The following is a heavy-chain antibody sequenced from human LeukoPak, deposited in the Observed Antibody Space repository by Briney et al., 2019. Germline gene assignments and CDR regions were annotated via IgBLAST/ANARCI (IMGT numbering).Heavy chain of an antibody. Sequence: WIXWXRQMPEKGLECMGIIYPGDSDTRYSPSFQGQVTISVDKSISTAYLQWSSLKASDTAIYYCARHRIVGATKSDYDIWGQGTMVTVSS. CDR1: W. V-gene: IGHV5-51*01. CDR2: IYPGDSDT. D-gene: IGHD1-26*01. J-gene: IGHJ3*02. CDR3: ARHRIVGATKSDYDI.